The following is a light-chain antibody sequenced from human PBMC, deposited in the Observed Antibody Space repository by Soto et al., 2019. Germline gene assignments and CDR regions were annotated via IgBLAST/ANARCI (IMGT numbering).Light chain of an antibody. Sequence: EIVMTQSPATLSVSPGERATLSCRASQSVSSNLAWYQQKPGQAPRLLIYGASTSATGIPARFSGSGSGTEFTLTISSLQSEDFAVYYCQQYNNWPPLFTFGPGTKVDI. CDR3: QQYNNWPPLFT. V-gene: IGKV3-15*01. CDR1: QSVSSN. J-gene: IGKJ3*01. CDR2: GAS.